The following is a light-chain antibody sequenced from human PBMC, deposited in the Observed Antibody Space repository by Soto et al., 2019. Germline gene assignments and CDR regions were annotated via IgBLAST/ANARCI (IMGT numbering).Light chain of an antibody. Sequence: DIQMTQFPPTLSASIGDRVTITCRASQRITNWLVWYQQKPGKAPKLLIYKASNLESGVSSRFSGSGSGTEFTLTISNLQPDDVATYYCQQYNSYPYTFCQGTQLPIK. CDR2: KAS. V-gene: IGKV1-5*03. CDR1: QRITNW. J-gene: IGKJ2*01. CDR3: QQYNSYPYT.